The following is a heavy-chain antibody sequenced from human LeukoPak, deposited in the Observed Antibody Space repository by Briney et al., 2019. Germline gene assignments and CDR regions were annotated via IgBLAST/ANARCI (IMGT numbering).Heavy chain of an antibody. J-gene: IGHJ6*03. CDR2: VYHTGST. D-gene: IGHD3-16*01. CDR3: ARVAWSGSYVNYSYMDV. V-gene: IGHV4-59*01. Sequence: SETLSLTCTVSGGSMNTYFWSWIRQPPGKGLEWMGYVYHTGSTTYKPSLKSRITISVDTSKNQFSLKLTSVTAADTAVYYCARVAWSGSYVNYSYMDVWGKGTTVTVSS. CDR1: GGSMNTYF.